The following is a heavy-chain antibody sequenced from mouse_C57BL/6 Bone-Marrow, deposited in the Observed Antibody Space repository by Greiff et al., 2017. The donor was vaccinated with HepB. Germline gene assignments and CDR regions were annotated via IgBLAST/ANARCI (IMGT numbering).Heavy chain of an antibody. CDR3: ARRGGLRRFAY. CDR2: IYWDDDK. V-gene: IGHV8-12*01. Sequence: QVTLKECGPGILQSSQTLSLTCSFSGFSLSTSGMGVSWIRQPSGKGLEWLAHIYWDDDKRYNPSLKSRVTISKDTSRNQVFLKITSVDTADTATYYCARRGGLRRFAYWGQGTLVTVSA. J-gene: IGHJ3*01. CDR1: GFSLSTSGMG. D-gene: IGHD2-4*01.